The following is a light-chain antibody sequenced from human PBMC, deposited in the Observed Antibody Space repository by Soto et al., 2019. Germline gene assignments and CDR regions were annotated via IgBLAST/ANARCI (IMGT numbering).Light chain of an antibody. Sequence: QLTQNQSSLSASVGDRDTITCRASQGIRSYLGWYQQKPGKAPKLLIYGASTLQSGVPSRFSGIGPGTDFTLTISSLQPEDFATYCCQQANSFPRTVGGGTRVDIK. CDR1: QGIRSY. J-gene: IGKJ4*01. V-gene: IGKV1-9*01. CDR2: GAS. CDR3: QQANSFPRT.